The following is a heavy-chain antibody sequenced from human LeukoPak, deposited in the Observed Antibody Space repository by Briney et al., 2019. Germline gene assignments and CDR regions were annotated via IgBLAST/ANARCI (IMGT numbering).Heavy chain of an antibody. V-gene: IGHV7-4-1*02. CDR2: INTNTGNP. D-gene: IGHD6-13*01. Sequence: GASVKVSCKASGYTFTSYAMNWVRQAPGQGLEWMGWINTNTGNPTYAQGFTGRFVFSLDTSVSTAYLQISSLKAEDTAVYYCARDSPIAAALTDDAFDIWGQGTMVTVSS. CDR1: GYTFTSYA. CDR3: ARDSPIAAALTDDAFDI. J-gene: IGHJ3*02.